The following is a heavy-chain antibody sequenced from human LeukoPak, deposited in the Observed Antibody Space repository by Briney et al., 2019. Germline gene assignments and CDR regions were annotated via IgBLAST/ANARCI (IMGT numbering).Heavy chain of an antibody. CDR3: ARYCSGGSCYGGASDAFDI. V-gene: IGHV4-61*05. J-gene: IGHJ3*02. CDR1: GGSISSSSYY. Sequence: SETLSLTCTVSGGSISSSSYYWGWIRQPPGKGLEWIGYIYYSGSTNYNPSLKSRVTISVDTSKNQSSLKLSSVTAADTAVYYCARYCSGGSCYGGASDAFDIWGQGTMVTVSS. D-gene: IGHD2-15*01. CDR2: IYYSGST.